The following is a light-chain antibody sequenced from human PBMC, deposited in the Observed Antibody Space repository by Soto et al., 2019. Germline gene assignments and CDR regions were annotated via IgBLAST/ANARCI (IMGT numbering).Light chain of an antibody. Sequence: DIVMTQSPLSLPVTPGEPASISCRSNQSLLDSNGYNFLDWYLQKPGQSPQLLIYLGSNRASGVPDRFSGSGSGTEFTLKISRVEAEDVGVYYCIQALQVLPGYTFGQGTKLEIK. J-gene: IGKJ2*01. CDR3: IQALQVLPGYT. CDR2: LGS. V-gene: IGKV2-28*01. CDR1: QSLLDSNGYNF.